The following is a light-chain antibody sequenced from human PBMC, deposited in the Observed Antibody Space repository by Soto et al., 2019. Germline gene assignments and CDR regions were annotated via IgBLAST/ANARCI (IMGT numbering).Light chain of an antibody. CDR2: EVS. CDR1: SSDIGGYNY. V-gene: IGLV2-8*01. Sequence: QSVLTQPPSASGSPGQSVTISCTGTSSDIGGYNYVSWYQQHPGTAPKLMIYEVSQRPSGVPDSFSGSKSGNTASLTVSGLQAEDEADYYCSSYAGSNNFVVFGGGTQLTVL. CDR3: SSYAGSNNFVV. J-gene: IGLJ2*01.